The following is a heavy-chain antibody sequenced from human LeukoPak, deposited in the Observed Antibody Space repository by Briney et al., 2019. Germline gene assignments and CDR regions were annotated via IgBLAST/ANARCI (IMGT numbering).Heavy chain of an antibody. Sequence: GGSLRLSCTASGFIFTSYGMNWVPQAPGKGLEWVSYISSSGSNIFYADSVKGRFTISRDQAKDSVFLQMNSLRAEDTALYFCARDAVMGATPFYFDSWGQGALVTVSS. CDR2: ISSSGSNI. V-gene: IGHV3-21*04. D-gene: IGHD2-15*01. CDR3: ARDAVMGATPFYFDS. J-gene: IGHJ4*02. CDR1: GFIFTSYG.